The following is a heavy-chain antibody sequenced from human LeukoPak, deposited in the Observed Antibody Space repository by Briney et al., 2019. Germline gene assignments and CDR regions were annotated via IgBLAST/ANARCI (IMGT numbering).Heavy chain of an antibody. Sequence: GGSLRLSCAASGFTFSSYAMHWVRQAPGKGLEWVAVISYDGSNKDYADSVKGRFTISRDNSKNTLYLQMNSLRAEDTAVYYCARVSTLEDYGTYYYYYYMDVWGKGTTVTISS. CDR1: GFTFSSYA. J-gene: IGHJ6*03. D-gene: IGHD4-17*01. CDR2: ISYDGSNK. CDR3: ARVSTLEDYGTYYYYYYMDV. V-gene: IGHV3-30*03.